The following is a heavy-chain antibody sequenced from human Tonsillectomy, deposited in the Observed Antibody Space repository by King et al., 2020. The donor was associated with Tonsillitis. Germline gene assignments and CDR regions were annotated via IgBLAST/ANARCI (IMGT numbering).Heavy chain of an antibody. CDR1: GFTFSSYW. J-gene: IGHJ4*02. D-gene: IGHD3-22*01. CDR3: ARGHYYDSSGSVDC. V-gene: IGHV3-74*01. CDR2: VNSDGSST. Sequence: VQLVESGGGLVQPGGSLRLSCAASGFTFSSYWMHWVRQAPGKGLVWVSRVNSDGSSTTYADSVKGRFTISRDNAKNTLYLQMTSLRAEDTAVYYCARGHYYDSSGSVDCWGQGTLVTVSS.